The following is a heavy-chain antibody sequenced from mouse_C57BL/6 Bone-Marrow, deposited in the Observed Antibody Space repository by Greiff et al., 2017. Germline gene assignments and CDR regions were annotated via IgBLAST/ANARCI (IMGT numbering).Heavy chain of an antibody. CDR1: GYTFTSYW. Sequence: QVQLQQPGAELVKPGASVKLSCKASGYTFTSYWLHLVKQRPGQGLEWIGMIHPNSGSTNYNEKFKSKATLTVDPSSSTAYMQLSSRTSEDSAVYYCAHGYYLDYWGQGTTLTVSS. CDR3: AHGYYLDY. CDR2: IHPNSGST. J-gene: IGHJ2*01. D-gene: IGHD2-2*01. V-gene: IGHV1-64*01.